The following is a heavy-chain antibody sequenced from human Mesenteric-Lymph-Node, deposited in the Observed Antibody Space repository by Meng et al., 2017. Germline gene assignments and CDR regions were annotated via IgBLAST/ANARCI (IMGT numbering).Heavy chain of an antibody. V-gene: IGHV3-48*03. CDR3: ARPRSGSYYGLDY. CDR1: GFTFSSYA. CDR2: ISSSGSTI. Sequence: GESLKISCAASGFTFSSYAMTWVRQAPGKGLEWVSYISSSGSTIYYADSVKGRFTISRDNAKNSLYLQMNSLSAEDTAVYYCARPRSGSYYGLDYWGQGTLVTV. D-gene: IGHD3-3*01. J-gene: IGHJ4*02.